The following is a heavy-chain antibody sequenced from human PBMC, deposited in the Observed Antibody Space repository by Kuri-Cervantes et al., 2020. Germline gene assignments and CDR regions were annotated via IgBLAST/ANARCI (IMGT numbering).Heavy chain of an antibody. CDR2: INYSGIT. Sequence: SETLSLTCTVSGGSVRRGSNYWNWIRQPPGKGLEWIGHINYSGITNYNPSLKSRVTISVDTSKNQFSLKLSSVTAADTAVYYCARDGGVVVTATGDAFDIWGQGTMVTVSS. CDR1: GGSVRRGSNY. J-gene: IGHJ3*02. CDR3: ARDGGVVVTATGDAFDI. V-gene: IGHV4-61*01. D-gene: IGHD2-21*02.